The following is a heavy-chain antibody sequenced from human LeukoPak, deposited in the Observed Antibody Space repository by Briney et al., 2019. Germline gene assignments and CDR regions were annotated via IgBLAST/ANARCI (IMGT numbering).Heavy chain of an antibody. CDR1: TGFLSSGGYS. CDR2: IYQSGST. D-gene: IGHD4-17*01. J-gene: IGHJ3*02. V-gene: IGHV4-30-2*01. Sequence: PSQTMSLTSAVSTGFLSSGGYSCSWIRQPPGKGLEWIGYIYQSGSTHYNSSPKSRGTISVDRSKNQCSLKLSSVTAADTAVYYCAGEGNDYGDYHGAFDIWGQGTMVTVSS. CDR3: AGEGNDYGDYHGAFDI.